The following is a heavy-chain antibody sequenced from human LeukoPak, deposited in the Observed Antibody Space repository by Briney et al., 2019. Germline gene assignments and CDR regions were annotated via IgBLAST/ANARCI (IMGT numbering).Heavy chain of an antibody. V-gene: IGHV3-23*01. CDR3: ARIGGGYYFDY. D-gene: IGHD2-15*01. J-gene: IGHJ4*02. CDR1: GFTFKSYA. CDR2: ISGSGANT. Sequence: GGSLRLSCAASGFTFKSYAMSWVRQAPGKGLEWVSTISGSGANTYYADSVKGRFTISRDNSKNTLYLQMNSLRAEDTAVYYCARIGGGYYFDYWGQGTLVTVSS.